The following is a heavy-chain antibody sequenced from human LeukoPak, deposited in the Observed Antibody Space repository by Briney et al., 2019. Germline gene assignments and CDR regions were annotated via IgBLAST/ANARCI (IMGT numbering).Heavy chain of an antibody. D-gene: IGHD3-22*01. CDR3: ARDPDSSGYYFFDY. CDR2: ISYDGSNK. J-gene: IGHJ4*02. Sequence: PGRSLRLSCAASGFTFSSYAMHWVRQAPGKGLEWVAVISYDGSNKYYADSVKGRFTISRDNSRNTLYLQMNSLRAEDTAVYYCARDPDSSGYYFFDYWGQGTLVTVSS. V-gene: IGHV3-30*04. CDR1: GFTFSSYA.